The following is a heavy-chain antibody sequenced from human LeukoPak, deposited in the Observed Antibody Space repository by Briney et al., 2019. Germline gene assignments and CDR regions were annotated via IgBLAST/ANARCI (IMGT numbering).Heavy chain of an antibody. CDR3: ARGQTKDYFDTSGYY. D-gene: IGHD3-22*01. CDR2: IDHSGST. J-gene: IGHJ4*02. Sequence: SETLSLTCALYGGPFSGYYWTWIRQPPGKGLEWIGEIDHSGSTNYNPSLKSRVTISGDTSKNHFSLRLSSLTAADSAVYYCARGQTKDYFDTSGYYWSQGSLVTVSS. CDR1: GGPFSGYY. V-gene: IGHV4-34*01.